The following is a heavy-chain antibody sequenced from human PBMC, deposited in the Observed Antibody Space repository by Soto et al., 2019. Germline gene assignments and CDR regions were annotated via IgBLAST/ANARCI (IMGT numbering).Heavy chain of an antibody. CDR2: IYYSGST. D-gene: IGHD3-3*01. CDR3: AGSISP. V-gene: IGHV4-31*03. CDR1: GGSITSGGYY. J-gene: IGHJ5*02. Sequence: QVQLQESGPGLVKPSQTLSLTCTVSGGSITSGGYYWNWIRQHPGKGLEWIGYIYYSGSTYYNPSLTTRVTLPVDTSKNQSSLKMSSVTAADTAVYYCAGSISPWGQGTLVTVSS.